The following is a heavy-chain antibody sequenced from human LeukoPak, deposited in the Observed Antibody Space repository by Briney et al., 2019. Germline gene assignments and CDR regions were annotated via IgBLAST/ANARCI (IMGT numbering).Heavy chain of an antibody. J-gene: IGHJ4*02. CDR2: IYSGGSGGST. V-gene: IGHV3-66*01. CDR1: GFTVSSSY. Sequence: GGSLRLSCAASGFTVSSSYMSWVRQAPGKGLEWVSVIYSGGSGGSTYYADSVKGRFTISRDNSKNTLYLQMNSLRVEDTAVYYCAKEIWPTVTTPGHTYFDYWGQGALVTVSS. D-gene: IGHD4-17*01. CDR3: AKEIWPTVTTPGHTYFDY.